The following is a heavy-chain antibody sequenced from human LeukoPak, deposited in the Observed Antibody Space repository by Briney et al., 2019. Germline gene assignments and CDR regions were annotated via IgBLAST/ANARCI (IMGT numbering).Heavy chain of an antibody. V-gene: IGHV3-48*02. CDR2: ISSSSSTI. CDR3: ARSLYCSGGSCRVPY. J-gene: IGHJ4*02. D-gene: IGHD2-15*01. Sequence: PGGSLRLSCAASGFTFSSYAMSWVRQAPGKGLEWVSYISSSSSTIYYADSVKGRFTISKDNAKNSLYLQMNSLRDEDTAVYYCARSLYCSGGSCRVPYWGQGTLVTVSS. CDR1: GFTFSSYA.